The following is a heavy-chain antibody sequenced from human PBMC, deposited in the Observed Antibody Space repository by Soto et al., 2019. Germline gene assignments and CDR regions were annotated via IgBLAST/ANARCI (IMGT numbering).Heavy chain of an antibody. CDR3: ARALSRRWFGELCPYNWFDP. Sequence: ASVKVSCKASGGTFSSYAISWVRQAPGQGLEWMGGIIPILGIANYAQKFQGRVTITADKSTSTAYMELSSLRSEDTAVYYCARALSRRWFGELCPYNWFDPWGQGTLVTVSS. CDR2: IIPILGIA. D-gene: IGHD3-10*01. V-gene: IGHV1-69*10. CDR1: GGTFSSYA. J-gene: IGHJ5*02.